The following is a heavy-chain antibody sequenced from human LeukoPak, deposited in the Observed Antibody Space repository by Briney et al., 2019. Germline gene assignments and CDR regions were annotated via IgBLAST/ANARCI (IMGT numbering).Heavy chain of an antibody. D-gene: IGHD3-3*01. CDR1: GFTFSSYA. J-gene: IGHJ4*02. CDR3: AKLVTIFGVVTRGYFDY. CDR2: ISGSGGST. V-gene: IGHV3-23*01. Sequence: GSLRLSCAASGFTFSSYAMSWVRQAPGKGLEWGSAISGSGGSTYYADSVKGRFTISRDNSKNTLDLQMNSLRAADTAVYYCAKLVTIFGVVTRGYFDYWGQGTLVTVSS.